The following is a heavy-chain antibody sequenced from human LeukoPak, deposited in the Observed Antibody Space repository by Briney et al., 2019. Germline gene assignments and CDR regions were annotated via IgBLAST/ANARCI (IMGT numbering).Heavy chain of an antibody. D-gene: IGHD5-24*01. Sequence: SLRLSCAASGFTFSSYGMHWVRQAPGKGLEWVAVISYDGSNKYYADSVKGRFTISRDNSKNTLYLQMNSLRAEDTAVYYCAKDDRWLQFCCWGQGTLVTVSA. CDR3: AKDDRWLQFCC. CDR2: ISYDGSNK. J-gene: IGHJ4*02. CDR1: GFTFSSYG. V-gene: IGHV3-30*18.